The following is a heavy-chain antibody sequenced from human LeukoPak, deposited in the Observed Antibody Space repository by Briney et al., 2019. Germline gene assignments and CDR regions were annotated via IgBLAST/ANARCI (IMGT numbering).Heavy chain of an antibody. CDR3: ARDLFVGNVAAAGTGY. J-gene: IGHJ4*02. CDR2: INPTTGDT. D-gene: IGHD6-13*01. V-gene: IGHV1-2*06. Sequence: ASVKVSCKPSGYTFTVYYLHWVRQAPGQGLEWMGRINPTTGDTDYAQRFQGRVTMTRDTSISTAYMELSRLRSDDTALYYCARDLFVGNVAAAGTGYWGQGTLVTVSS. CDR1: GYTFTVYY.